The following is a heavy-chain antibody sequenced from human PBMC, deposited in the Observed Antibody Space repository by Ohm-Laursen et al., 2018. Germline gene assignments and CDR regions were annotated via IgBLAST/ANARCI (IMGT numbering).Heavy chain of an antibody. J-gene: IGHJ6*02. D-gene: IGHD3-22*01. Sequence: SLRLSCAASGLALSEYTLSWVRQAPGKGLEWIGFIRSEGFGATIEYAASMKGRFIISRDDSKSTAYLQMNSLKTEDTAVYFCTRDGTYYYDSSGYYYVGAYYYGMDVWGQGTTVTVSS. V-gene: IGHV3-49*04. CDR1: GLALSEYT. CDR2: IRSEGFGATI. CDR3: TRDGTYYYDSSGYYYVGAYYYGMDV.